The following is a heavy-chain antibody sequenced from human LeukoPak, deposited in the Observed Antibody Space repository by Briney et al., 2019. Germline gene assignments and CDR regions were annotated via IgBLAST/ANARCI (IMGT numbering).Heavy chain of an antibody. CDR1: GFTFSSYT. CDR3: ARDCGGSCHNWLDP. V-gene: IGHV3-21*01. Sequence: PGGSLRPSCAAPGFTFSSYTMNWVRQAPGKGLEWVSSITSSSSFIYYADSVKGRFTISRDNAKTSLYLQMNSLRAEDTAVYYCARDCGGSCHNWLDPSGQGTLVTVSS. CDR2: ITSSSSFI. J-gene: IGHJ5*02. D-gene: IGHD2-15*01.